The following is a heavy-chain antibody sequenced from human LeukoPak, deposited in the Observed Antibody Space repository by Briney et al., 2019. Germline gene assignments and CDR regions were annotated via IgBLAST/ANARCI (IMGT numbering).Heavy chain of an antibody. D-gene: IGHD2-15*01. CDR3: AKEGFYCSGGSCYPDY. V-gene: IGHV3-23*01. J-gene: IGHJ4*02. CDR2: ISGSGGST. CDR1: GFTFSSYA. Sequence: GGSLRLSCAASGFTFSSYAMSWVRQAPGKGLEWVSAISGSGGSTYYAHSVKGRFTISRDNSKNTLYLQMSSLRAEDTAVYYCAKEGFYCSGGSCYPDYWGQGTLVTVSS.